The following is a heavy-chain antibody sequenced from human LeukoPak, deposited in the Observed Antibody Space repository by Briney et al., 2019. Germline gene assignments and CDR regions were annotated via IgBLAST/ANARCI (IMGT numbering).Heavy chain of an antibody. CDR3: ARQHSSSSSHFDY. J-gene: IGHJ4*02. Sequence: SETLSLTCTVSGGSISSSGYYWDWIRQPPGKGLEWIGSMYYSGSTYYNPSLKSRVTISVDTSKNQFSLKLTSVTAADTAVYYCARQHSSSSSHFDYWGQGTLVTVSS. CDR2: MYYSGST. D-gene: IGHD6-6*01. V-gene: IGHV4-39*01. CDR1: GGSISSSGYY.